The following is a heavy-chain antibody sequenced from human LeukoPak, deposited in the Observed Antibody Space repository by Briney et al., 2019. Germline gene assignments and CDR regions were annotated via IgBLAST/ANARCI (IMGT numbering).Heavy chain of an antibody. D-gene: IGHD3-16*01. V-gene: IGHV1-2*02. CDR1: GYTFTGYY. Sequence: ASVKVSCKASGYTFTGYYMHWVRQAPGQGLEWMGWINPNSGGTNYAQKFQGRVTMTRDTSISTAYMELSRLRSDDTAVYYCARGPRRGRPLYYFDYWGQGTLVTVSS. CDR2: INPNSGGT. J-gene: IGHJ4*02. CDR3: ARGPRRGRPLYYFDY.